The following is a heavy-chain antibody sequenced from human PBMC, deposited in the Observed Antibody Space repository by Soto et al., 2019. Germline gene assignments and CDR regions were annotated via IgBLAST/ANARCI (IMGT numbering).Heavy chain of an antibody. CDR3: TAAGTGKYYYYYGMDV. Sequence: GESLKISCAASGFTFSSYEMNWVRQAPGKGLEWVSYISSSGSTIYYADSVKGRFTISRDNAKNSLYLQMNSLRAEDTAVYYCTAAGTGKYYYYYGMDVWGQGTTVTSP. CDR2: ISSSGSTI. CDR1: GFTFSSYE. V-gene: IGHV3-48*03. D-gene: IGHD6-13*01. J-gene: IGHJ6*02.